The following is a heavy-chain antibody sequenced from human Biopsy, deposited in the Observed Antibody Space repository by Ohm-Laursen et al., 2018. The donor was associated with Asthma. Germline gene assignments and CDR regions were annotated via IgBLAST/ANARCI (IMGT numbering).Heavy chain of an antibody. CDR1: VFTFSRFG. CDR3: AKDVGWELPQYYFDY. CDR2: ISYDGYNK. J-gene: IGHJ4*02. Sequence: SLRLSCAASVFTFSRFGMHWVRRAPGKGLEWVALISYDGYNKYYIDSVKGRFTISRDNSENTMYLQMNSLRAEDTAVYYCAKDVGWELPQYYFDYWGQGTLVTVSS. V-gene: IGHV3-30*18. D-gene: IGHD1-26*01.